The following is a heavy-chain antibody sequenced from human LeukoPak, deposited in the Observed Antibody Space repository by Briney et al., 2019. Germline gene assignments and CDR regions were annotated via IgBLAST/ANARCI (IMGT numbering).Heavy chain of an antibody. CDR2: ISGSGGST. D-gene: IGHD3-16*01. CDR3: AKVWALGGVMGGGFNY. Sequence: GGSLRLSCAASGFTFSSYAMSWVRQAPGKGLEWVSAISGSGGSTYYADSVKGRFTISRDNSKNTLYLQMNSLRAEDTAVYYCAKVWALGGVMGGGFNYWGQGTLVTVSS. J-gene: IGHJ4*02. CDR1: GFTFSSYA. V-gene: IGHV3-23*01.